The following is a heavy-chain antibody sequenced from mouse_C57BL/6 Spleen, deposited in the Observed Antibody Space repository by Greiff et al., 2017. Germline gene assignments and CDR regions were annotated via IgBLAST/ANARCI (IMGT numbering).Heavy chain of an antibody. V-gene: IGHV1-59*01. J-gene: IGHJ2*01. Sequence: VQLQQPGAELVRPGTSVKLSCKASGYTFTSYWMHWVKQRPGQGLEWIGVIDPSDSYTNYNQKFKGKATLTVDTSSSTAYMQRSSLTSEDSAVYYCARDGSLFDYWGQGTTLTVSS. CDR2: IDPSDSYT. CDR1: GYTFTSYW. CDR3: ARDGSLFDY. D-gene: IGHD1-1*01.